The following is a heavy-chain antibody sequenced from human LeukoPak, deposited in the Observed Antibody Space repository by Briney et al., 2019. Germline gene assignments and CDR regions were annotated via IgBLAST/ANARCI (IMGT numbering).Heavy chain of an antibody. D-gene: IGHD3-10*01. Sequence: ASVKVSCKASGYTFTGYYMHWVRQAPGQGLEWMGWINPNSGGTNYAQKFQGRVTMTRDTSISTAYMELSRLRSDDTAVYYCARAHGSGSYGWFDPWGQGPWSPSPQ. CDR2: INPNSGGT. J-gene: IGHJ5*02. CDR3: ARAHGSGSYGWFDP. CDR1: GYTFTGYY. V-gene: IGHV1-2*02.